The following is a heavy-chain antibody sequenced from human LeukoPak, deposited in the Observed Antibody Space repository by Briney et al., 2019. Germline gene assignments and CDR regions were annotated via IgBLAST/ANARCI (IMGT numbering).Heavy chain of an antibody. J-gene: IGHJ4*02. CDR3: ARRGQRIVGAIPSFDY. Sequence: PSETLSLTCTVSGGSISSYYWSWIRQPPGKGLEWIGYIYYSGSTNYSPSLKSRVTISVDTSKNQFSLKLSSVTAADTAVYCCARRGQRIVGAIPSFDYWGQGTLVTVSS. D-gene: IGHD1-26*01. V-gene: IGHV4-59*01. CDR1: GGSISSYY. CDR2: IYYSGST.